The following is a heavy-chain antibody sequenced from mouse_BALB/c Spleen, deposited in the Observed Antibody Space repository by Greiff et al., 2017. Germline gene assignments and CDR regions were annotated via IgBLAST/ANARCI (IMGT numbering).Heavy chain of an antibody. CDR1: GYTFTDYN. CDR3: ARNDGYYGEFAY. Sequence: EVKLLESGPELVKPGASVKISCKASGYTFTDYNMHWVKQSHGKSLEWIGYIYPYNGGTGYNQKFKSKATLTVDNSSSTAYMELRSLTSEDSAVYYCARNDGYYGEFAYWGQGTLVTVSA. D-gene: IGHD2-3*01. CDR2: IYPYNGGT. J-gene: IGHJ3*01. V-gene: IGHV1S29*02.